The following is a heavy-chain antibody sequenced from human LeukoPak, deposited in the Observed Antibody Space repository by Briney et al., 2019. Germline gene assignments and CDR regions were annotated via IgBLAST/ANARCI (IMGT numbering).Heavy chain of an antibody. D-gene: IGHD3-16*01. J-gene: IGHJ4*02. CDR3: ARYYDRTGFDY. V-gene: IGHV4-59*08. CDR1: NWSVRSYY. Sequence: LETLSLTCTVSNWSVRSYYWGWVPQSPGKGLEWIGYIYYSGSTNYNPSLKSRVTISIHTSRNQFSLMLSSVTAADTAMYYCARYYDRTGFDYWGQGTLVTVSS. CDR2: IYYSGST.